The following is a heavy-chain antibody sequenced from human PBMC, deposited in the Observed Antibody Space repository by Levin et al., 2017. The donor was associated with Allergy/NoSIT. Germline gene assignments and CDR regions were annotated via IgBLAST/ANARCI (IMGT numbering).Heavy chain of an antibody. CDR1: GITFSNAW. J-gene: IGHJ4*03. CDR3: TTDNPLYGDLAGDNEY. Sequence: GGSLRLSCAASGITFSNAWMSWARQAPGKGLEWVGRIKSKADGGTTEYAAPVKGRFTISRDDSINTLYLQINSLKPEDTGVYYCTTDNPLYGDLAGDNEYWGQGILVTVSS. CDR2: IKSKADGGTT. D-gene: IGHD4-17*01. V-gene: IGHV3-15*01.